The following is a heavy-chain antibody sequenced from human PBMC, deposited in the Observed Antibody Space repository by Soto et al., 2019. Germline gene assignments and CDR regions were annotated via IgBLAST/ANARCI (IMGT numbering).Heavy chain of an antibody. J-gene: IGHJ4*02. CDR1: VGSISSGTYY. V-gene: IGHV4-31*03. Sequence: QVQLQESGPGLVKPSQTLFLTCTVSVGSISSGTYYWSWIRQHPGKGLEWIGYISHSGSTYYNPSLASRISIAVDTSKNQFSLRLSSVTAADTAVYYCARDRNFFHSSGPDYWGQGTLVTVSS. D-gene: IGHD3-22*01. CDR3: ARDRNFFHSSGPDY. CDR2: ISHSGST.